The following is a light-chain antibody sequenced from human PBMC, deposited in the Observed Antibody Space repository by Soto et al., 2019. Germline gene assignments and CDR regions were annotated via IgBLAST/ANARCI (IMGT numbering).Light chain of an antibody. V-gene: IGLV2-8*01. J-gene: IGLJ2*01. CDR2: EVS. CDR3: SSYAGSNNLV. Sequence: QSALTQPPSASGSPGQSVTISCTGTSSDVGGYNYVSWYQQHPGKAPNLMIYEVSKRPSGVPNHFSGSKSGNTAYLTVSGLQAEDEADYYCSSYAGSNNLVFGGGTKLTVL. CDR1: SSDVGGYNY.